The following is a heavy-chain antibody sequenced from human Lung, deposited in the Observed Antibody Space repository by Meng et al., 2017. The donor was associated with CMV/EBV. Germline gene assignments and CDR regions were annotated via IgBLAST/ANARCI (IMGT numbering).Heavy chain of an antibody. CDR3: ARESSGSFGLDV. V-gene: IGHV3-21*01. J-gene: IGHJ6*02. CDR1: GFTFSVYS. CDR2: ISSSSSFI. D-gene: IGHD3-22*01. Sequence: ESXKISXAASGFTFSVYSMIWVRQAPGKGLEWVSTISSSSSFISYVDSVKGRFTISRDNAENSLYLHMNSLRAEDTAVYYCARESSGSFGLDVWGQGTTVTVSS.